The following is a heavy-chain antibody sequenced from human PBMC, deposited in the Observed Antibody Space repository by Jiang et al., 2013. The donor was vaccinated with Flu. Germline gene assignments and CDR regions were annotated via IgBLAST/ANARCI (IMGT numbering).Heavy chain of an antibody. Sequence: GAEVKKPGSSVKVSCKASGGTFSSYTISWVRQAPGQGLEWMGRIIPILGIANYAQKFQGRVTITADKSTSTAYMELSSLRSEDTAVYYCAREGTYGDYGYYYYGMDVVGPRDHGHRLL. CDR3: AREGTYGDYGYYYYGMDV. CDR1: GGTFSSYT. J-gene: IGHJ6*02. D-gene: IGHD4-17*01. CDR2: IIPILGIA. V-gene: IGHV1-69*04.